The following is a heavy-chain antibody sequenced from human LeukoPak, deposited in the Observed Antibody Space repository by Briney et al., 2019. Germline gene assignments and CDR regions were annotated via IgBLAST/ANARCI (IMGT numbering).Heavy chain of an antibody. D-gene: IGHD3-9*01. CDR2: ISSSSSYI. CDR3: ARDHTYYDIFGLPHGGDYFDY. CDR1: GFTFSSYS. V-gene: IGHV3-21*01. Sequence: GGSLRLFCAASGFTFSSYSMNWVRQAPGKGLEWVSSISSSSSYIYYADSVKGRFTISRDNAKNSLYLQMNSLRAEDTAVYYCARDHTYYDIFGLPHGGDYFDYWGQGTLVTVSS. J-gene: IGHJ4*02.